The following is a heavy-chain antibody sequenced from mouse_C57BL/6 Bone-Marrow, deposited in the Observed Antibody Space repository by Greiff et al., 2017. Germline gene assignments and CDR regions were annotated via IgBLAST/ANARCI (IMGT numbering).Heavy chain of an antibody. V-gene: IGHV1-18*01. D-gene: IGHD2-5*01. CDR1: GYTFTVYN. CDR2: INPNNGGT. J-gene: IGHJ3*01. CDR3: ARSHYSNPAWFAY. Sequence: VQLQQSGPELVKPGASVKIPCKASGYTFTVYNMDWVKQSHGKSLEWIGDINPNNGGTIYNQKFKGKATLTVDKSSSTAYMELRSLTSEDTAVYYCARSHYSNPAWFAYWGQGTLVTVSA.